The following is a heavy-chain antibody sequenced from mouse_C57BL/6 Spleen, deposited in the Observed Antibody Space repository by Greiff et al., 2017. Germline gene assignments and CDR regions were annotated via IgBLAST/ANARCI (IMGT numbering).Heavy chain of an antibody. CDR3: AREDSYYFDY. J-gene: IGHJ2*01. CDR1: GYAFSSSW. V-gene: IGHV1-82*01. CDR2: IYPGDGDT. Sequence: QVQLKESGPELVKPGASVKISCKASGYAFSSSWMNWVKQRPGKGLEWIGRIYPGDGDTNYNGKFKGKATLTADKSSSTAYMQLSSLTSEDSAVYFCAREDSYYFDYWGKGTTLTVSS.